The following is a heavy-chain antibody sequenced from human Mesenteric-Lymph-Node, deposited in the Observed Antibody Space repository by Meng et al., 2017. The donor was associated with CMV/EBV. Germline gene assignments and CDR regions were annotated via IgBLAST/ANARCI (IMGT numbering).Heavy chain of an antibody. Sequence: ASVKVSCKAFGYTFTGYYMHWVRQAPGQGLEWMGWINPNSGGTNYAQKFQGRVTMTRDTSISTAYMELSRLRSDDTAVYYCARTAGCSSTSCYGGMDVWGQGTTVTVSS. CDR3: ARTAGCSSTSCYGGMDV. J-gene: IGHJ6*02. CDR1: GYTFTGYY. D-gene: IGHD2-2*01. CDR2: INPNSGGT. V-gene: IGHV1-2*02.